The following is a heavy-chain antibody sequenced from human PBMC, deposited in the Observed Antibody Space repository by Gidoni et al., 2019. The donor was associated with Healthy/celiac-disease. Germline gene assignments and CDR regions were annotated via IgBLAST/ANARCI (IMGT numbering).Heavy chain of an antibody. CDR1: GFTFSDYY. Sequence: QVQLVESGGGLVKPGGSLRLSCAASGFTFSDYYMSWIRQAPGKGLEWVSYISSSSSYTNYADSVKGRFTISRDNAKNALYLQMNSLRAEDTAVYYCARDLTRVWSGYSRFDYWVREPWSPSPQ. D-gene: IGHD3-3*01. CDR2: ISSSSSYT. V-gene: IGHV3-11*06. CDR3: ARDLTRVWSGYSRFDY. J-gene: IGHJ4*02.